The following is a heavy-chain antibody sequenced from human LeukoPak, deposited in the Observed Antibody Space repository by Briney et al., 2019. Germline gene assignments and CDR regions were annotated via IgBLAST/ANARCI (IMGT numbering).Heavy chain of an antibody. CDR1: GASISTSY. CDR2: IHYSGEI. J-gene: IGHJ4*01. V-gene: IGHV4-59*01. CDR3: ARVGCSGGSCYPDY. D-gene: IGHD2-15*01. Sequence: PSETLSLTCTVSGASISTSYWYWIRQPPGKGLEWIGYIHYSGEINYNPSLKSRVTISAYTSKNQLSLKLSSVTAADTAVYYCARVGCSGGSCYPDYWGQGSLLSVPS.